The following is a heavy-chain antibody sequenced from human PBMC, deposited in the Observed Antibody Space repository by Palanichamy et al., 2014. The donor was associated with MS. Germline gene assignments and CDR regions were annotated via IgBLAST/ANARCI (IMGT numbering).Heavy chain of an antibody. Sequence: QVQLVEVWGRAWSSLGRSLRLSCAASGFTFSSYVMHWVRQAPGKGLEWVAVISYDGSNRYYADSVKGRFTISRDNSKNTLYLQMNSLRAEDTAVYYCAKPKHPWFRELQEFDYWGQGTLVTVSS. CDR3: AKPKHPWFRELQEFDY. CDR2: ISYDGSNR. CDR1: GFTFSSYV. D-gene: IGHD3-10*01. V-gene: IGHV3-30*18. J-gene: IGHJ4*02.